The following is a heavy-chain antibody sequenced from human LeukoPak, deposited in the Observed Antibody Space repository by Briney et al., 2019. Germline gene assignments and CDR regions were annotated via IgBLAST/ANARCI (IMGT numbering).Heavy chain of an antibody. CDR1: GGSISSYY. CDR2: IYYSGST. CDR3: ARDGAYYYYGMDV. J-gene: IGHJ6*02. V-gene: IGHV4-59*01. D-gene: IGHD3-10*01. Sequence: SETLSLTCTVSGGSISSYYWSWIRQPPGKGLEWIGYIYYSGSTNYNPSLKSRVTISVDTSKNQFSLKLSSVTAADTAVYYCARDGAYYYYGMDVWGQGTTVTVS.